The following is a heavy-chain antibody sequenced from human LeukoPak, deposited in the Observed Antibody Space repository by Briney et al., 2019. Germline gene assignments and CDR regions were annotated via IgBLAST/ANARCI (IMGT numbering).Heavy chain of an antibody. V-gene: IGHV3-48*03. D-gene: IGHD6-6*01. CDR2: ISASGTTI. CDR1: GFSFSSYE. Sequence: GGSLRLSCAASGFSFSSYEMNWVRQAPGKGLEWVSYISASGTTIYYADSVKGRFTISRDNAENSLYLQMNSLRAEDTAVYYCARDGFRYTSSSGRFYYYAMDVWGQGTTVTVSS. J-gene: IGHJ6*02. CDR3: ARDGFRYTSSSGRFYYYAMDV.